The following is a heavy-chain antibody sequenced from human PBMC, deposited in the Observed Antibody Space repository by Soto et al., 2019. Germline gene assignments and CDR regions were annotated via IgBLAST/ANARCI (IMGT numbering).Heavy chain of an antibody. V-gene: IGHV4-31*03. CDR2: IYYSGST. J-gene: IGHJ4*02. CDR3: ARGGIAAAAPPDY. D-gene: IGHD6-13*01. CDR1: GGSISSGGYY. Sequence: QVQLQESGPGLVKPSQTLSLTCTVSGGSISSGGYYWSWIRQHPGKGLEWIGYIYYSGSTYCNPSLKSRVTISVDTSKNQFSLKLSSVTAADTAVYYCARGGIAAAAPPDYWGQGTLVTVSS.